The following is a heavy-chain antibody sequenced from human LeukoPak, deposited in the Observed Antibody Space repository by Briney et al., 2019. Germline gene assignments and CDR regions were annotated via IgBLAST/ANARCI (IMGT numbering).Heavy chain of an antibody. CDR3: ARDRDSSGYYYGMDV. Sequence: PGGSLRLSCAASGFTFSSYSMNWVRQAPGKGLEWVSSISSSSSYIYYADSVEGRFTISRDNAKNSLYLQMNSLRAEDTAVYYCARDRDSSGYYYGMDVWGQGTTVTVSS. CDR1: GFTFSSYS. J-gene: IGHJ6*02. CDR2: ISSSSSYI. V-gene: IGHV3-21*01. D-gene: IGHD3-22*01.